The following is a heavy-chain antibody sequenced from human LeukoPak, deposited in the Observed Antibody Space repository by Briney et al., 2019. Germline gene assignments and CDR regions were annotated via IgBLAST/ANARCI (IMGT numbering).Heavy chain of an antibody. CDR2: ISAYNGNT. CDR1: GYTFTSYV. CDR3: TRRVASRFDP. Sequence: ASVKVSCKASGYTFTSYVISWVRQAPGQGLEWMGWISAYNGNTNYAQKLQGRVTITTDTSTSTPYIELRSPRSHDTPLYFCTRRVASRFDPWGEGTLVTVSS. V-gene: IGHV1-18*01. D-gene: IGHD5-12*01. J-gene: IGHJ5*02.